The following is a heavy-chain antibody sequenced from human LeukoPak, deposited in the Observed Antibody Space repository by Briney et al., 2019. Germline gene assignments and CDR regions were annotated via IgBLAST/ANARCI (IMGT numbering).Heavy chain of an antibody. J-gene: IGHJ3*02. CDR3: ARPLLVGAMVEGAFDI. CDR2: INHSGST. V-gene: IGHV4-34*01. Sequence: SETLSLTCAVYGGSFSGYYWSWIRQPPGKGLEWIGEINHSGSTNYNPSLKSRVTISVDTSKNQFSLKLSSVTAADTAVYYCARPLLVGAMVEGAFDIWGQGTMVTVSS. D-gene: IGHD1-26*01. CDR1: GGSFSGYY.